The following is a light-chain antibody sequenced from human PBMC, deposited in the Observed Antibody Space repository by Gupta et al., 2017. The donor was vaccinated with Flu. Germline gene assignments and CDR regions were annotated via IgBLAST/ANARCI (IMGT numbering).Light chain of an antibody. CDR2: GAS. Sequence: EIVMTQSPATLSVSPGERATLSCRASQSVSSNLAWYQQKPGQAPRLLIYGASTRATGIPARFSGSGYGTEFTLTISSLQSEDFAVYYCQQYNSWPPLTFGGGTKVEIK. CDR3: QQYNSWPPLT. J-gene: IGKJ4*01. V-gene: IGKV3-15*01. CDR1: QSVSSN.